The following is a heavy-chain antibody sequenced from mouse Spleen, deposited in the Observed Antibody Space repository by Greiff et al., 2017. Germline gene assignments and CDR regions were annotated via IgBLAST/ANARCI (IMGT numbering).Heavy chain of an antibody. D-gene: IGHD3-1*01. V-gene: IGHV1-18*01. CDR1: GYTFTDYN. CDR3: ARTQLGLREDFDY. J-gene: IGHJ2*01. CDR2: INPNNGGT. Sequence: EVQLQQSGPELVKPGASVKIPCKASGYTFTDYNMDWVKQSHGKSLEWIGDINPNNGGTIYNQKFKGKATLTVDKSSSTAYMELRSLTSEDTAVYYCARTQLGLREDFDYWGQGTTLTVSS.